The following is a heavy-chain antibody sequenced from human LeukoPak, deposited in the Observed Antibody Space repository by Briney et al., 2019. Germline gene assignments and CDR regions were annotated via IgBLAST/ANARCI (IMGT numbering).Heavy chain of an antibody. V-gene: IGHV3-30-3*01. Sequence: SGGSPRLSCAASGFIFRANVMHWVRQAPGKGLEGVALISADGGTKYHADSVKGRFTISRDDSKNTLYLQMSSLSAEDTAVYYCARDPGDSNGFHYFDSWGQGTLVTVSS. J-gene: IGHJ4*02. CDR1: GFIFRANV. D-gene: IGHD3-22*01. CDR3: ARDPGDSNGFHYFDS. CDR2: ISADGGTK.